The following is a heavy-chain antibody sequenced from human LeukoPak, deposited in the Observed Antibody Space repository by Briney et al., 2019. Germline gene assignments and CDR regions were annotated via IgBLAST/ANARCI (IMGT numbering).Heavy chain of an antibody. J-gene: IGHJ6*03. Sequence: ASVKVSCKASGYTFTGYYMHWVRQAPGQGLDWMGWINPNSGGTNYAQKFQGRVTMTRDTSISTAYMELSRLRSDDTAVYYCARQKDSSGYYYVGLHYYYMDVWGKGTTVTVSS. D-gene: IGHD3-22*01. V-gene: IGHV1-2*02. CDR3: ARQKDSSGYYYVGLHYYYMDV. CDR2: INPNSGGT. CDR1: GYTFTGYY.